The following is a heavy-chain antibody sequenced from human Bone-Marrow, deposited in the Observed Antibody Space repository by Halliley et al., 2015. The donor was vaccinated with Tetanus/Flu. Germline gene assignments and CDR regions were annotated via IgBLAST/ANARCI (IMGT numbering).Heavy chain of an antibody. J-gene: IGHJ5*02. CDR1: GDSINSASYS. CDR3: ARVKPPGFDL. Sequence: TLSLTCDVSGDSINSASYSWSWIRQTPGKGPEWIGYIYPSGNTYYHPSLQSRVTLSVHNSRNQLSLNLTSVTAADTAVYFCARVKPPGFDLWGQGILIPVSS. V-gene: IGHV4-30-2*01. CDR2: IYPSGNT.